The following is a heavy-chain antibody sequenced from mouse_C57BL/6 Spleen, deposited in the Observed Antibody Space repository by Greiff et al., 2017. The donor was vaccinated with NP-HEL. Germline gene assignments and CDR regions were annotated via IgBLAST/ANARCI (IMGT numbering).Heavy chain of an antibody. CDR3: ARTDYYGSSPYFDV. Sequence: EVQLVESGGGLVKPGGSLKLSCAASGFTFSDYGMHWVRQAPEKGLEWVAYISSGSSTIYYADTVKGRFTISRDNAKNTLFLQMTSLRSEDTAMYYCARTDYYGSSPYFDVWGTGTTVTVSS. V-gene: IGHV5-17*01. J-gene: IGHJ1*03. D-gene: IGHD1-1*01. CDR2: ISSGSSTI. CDR1: GFTFSDYG.